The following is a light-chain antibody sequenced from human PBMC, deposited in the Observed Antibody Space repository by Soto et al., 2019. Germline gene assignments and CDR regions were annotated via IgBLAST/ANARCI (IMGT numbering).Light chain of an antibody. CDR2: AAS. CDR3: QQSYRNPPLT. J-gene: IGKJ4*01. V-gene: IGKV1-39*01. CDR1: QSISSY. Sequence: DIQMTQSPSSLSASVGDRVTITCRARQSISSYLNWYQQKPGKAPKLLIYAASSLHSGVPSRFSGSLSGTDFTLTISSLQPEDVATYYCQQSYRNPPLTVGGGTVVEIK.